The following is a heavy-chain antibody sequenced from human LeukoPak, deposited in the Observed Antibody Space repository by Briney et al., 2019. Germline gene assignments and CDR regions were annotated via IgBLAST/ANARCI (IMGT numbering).Heavy chain of an antibody. D-gene: IGHD5-12*01. CDR1: GGSISSYY. V-gene: IGHV4-59*01. CDR2: IYYSGST. CDR3: ARDTGYVLDY. J-gene: IGHJ4*02. Sequence: PSETLSLTCTVSGGSISSYYSSWIRQPPGKGLEWIGYIYYSGSTNYNPSLKSRVTISVDTSKNQFSLKLSSVTAPDTAVYYCARDTGYVLDYRGQGTLGTVSS.